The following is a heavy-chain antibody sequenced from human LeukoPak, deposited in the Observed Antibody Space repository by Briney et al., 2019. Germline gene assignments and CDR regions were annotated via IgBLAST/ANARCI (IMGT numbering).Heavy chain of an antibody. J-gene: IGHJ4*02. CDR3: AKDHNDFWSGYPPN. CDR1: GFTFINHA. Sequence: GGSLRLSCAAPGFTFINHAMTWVRQAPGKGLEWVSAIGGSGGVTYYADSVRGRFTISRDNSKNTLYLQMNSLRADDTAVYYCAKDHNDFWSGYPPNWGQGTLVTVSS. D-gene: IGHD3-3*01. V-gene: IGHV3-23*01. CDR2: IGGSGGVT.